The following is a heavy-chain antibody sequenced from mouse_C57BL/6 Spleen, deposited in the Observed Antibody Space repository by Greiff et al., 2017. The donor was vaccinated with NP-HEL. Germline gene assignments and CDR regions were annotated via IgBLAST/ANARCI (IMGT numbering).Heavy chain of an antibody. D-gene: IGHD1-1*01. CDR2: INPSSGYT. Sequence: QVHVKQSGAELAKPGASVKLSCKASGYTFTGYWMHWVKQRPGQGLEWIGYINPSSGYTKYNQKFKDKATLTADKSSSTAYMQLSSLTYEDSEVYYCERSPMGYGSSTYAMDYWGQGTSVTVSS. J-gene: IGHJ4*01. V-gene: IGHV1-7*01. CDR3: ERSPMGYGSSTYAMDY. CDR1: GYTFTGYW.